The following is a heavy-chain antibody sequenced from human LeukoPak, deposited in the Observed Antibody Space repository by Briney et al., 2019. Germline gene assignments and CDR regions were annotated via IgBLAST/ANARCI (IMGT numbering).Heavy chain of an antibody. J-gene: IGHJ4*02. CDR2: INPNSGGT. CDR3: ARDVYCSSTSCYMGYFDY. CDR1: GYTFTGYY. V-gene: IGHV1-2*02. Sequence: ASVKVSCKASGYTFTGYYMHWVRQAPGQGLEWMGWINPNSGGTNYAQKFPGRVTMTRDTSISTAYMELSRLRSDDTAVYYCARDVYCSSTSCYMGYFDYWGQGTLVTVSS. D-gene: IGHD2-2*02.